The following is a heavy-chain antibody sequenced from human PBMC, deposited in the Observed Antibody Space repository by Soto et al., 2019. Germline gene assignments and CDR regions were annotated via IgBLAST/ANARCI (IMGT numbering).Heavy chain of an antibody. V-gene: IGHV1-18*01. CDR1: GYTFTSYG. CDR3: ARSRNPNIVLMVYAARDYYGMDV. J-gene: IGHJ6*02. Sequence: VASVKVSCKASGYTFTSYGISWVRQAPGQGLEWMGWISAYNGNTNYAQKLQGRVTMTTDTSTSTAYMELRSLRSDDTAVYYCARSRNPNIVLMVYAARDYYGMDVWGQGTTVTVSS. D-gene: IGHD2-8*01. CDR2: ISAYNGNT.